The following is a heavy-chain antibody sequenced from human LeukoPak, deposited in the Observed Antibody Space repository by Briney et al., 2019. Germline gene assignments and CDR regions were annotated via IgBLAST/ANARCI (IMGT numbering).Heavy chain of an antibody. V-gene: IGHV3-21*04. CDR2: ISSSSSYI. J-gene: IGHJ4*02. CDR3: ANSGIAARYFDH. CDR1: GFTFSSYS. Sequence: PGGSLRLSCAASGFTFSSYSMNWVRQAPGKGLEWVSSISSSSSYIYYADSVKGRFTISRDNAKNSLYLQMNSLRAEDTAVYYCANSGIAARYFDHWGQGTLVTVSS. D-gene: IGHD6-13*01.